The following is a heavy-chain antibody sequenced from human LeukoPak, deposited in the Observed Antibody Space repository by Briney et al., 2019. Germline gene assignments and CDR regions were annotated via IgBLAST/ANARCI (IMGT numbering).Heavy chain of an antibody. CDR1: GLTFSSYS. D-gene: IGHD2-2*01. Sequence: NPGGSLRLSCAASGLTFSSYSMNWVRQAPGKGLEWVSSISSSSSYIYYADSVKGRFTISRDNAKNSLYLQMDSLRAEDTAVYYCARGPIVVVPDYYMDVWGKGTTVTVSS. CDR3: ARGPIVVVPDYYMDV. J-gene: IGHJ6*03. V-gene: IGHV3-21*01. CDR2: ISSSSSYI.